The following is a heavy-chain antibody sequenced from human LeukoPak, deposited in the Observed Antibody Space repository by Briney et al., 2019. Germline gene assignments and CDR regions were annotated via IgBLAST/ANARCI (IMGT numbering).Heavy chain of an antibody. V-gene: IGHV3-23*01. D-gene: IGHD3-3*01. J-gene: IGHJ4*02. CDR2: ISGSGGST. CDR1: GFTFSSYA. CDR3: AKHTYYDFWSGYYIDY. Sequence: GGSLRLSCAASGFTFSSYAMSWVRQAPGKGLEWVSAISGSGGSTYYADSVKGRLTISRDNSKNTLYLQMNSLRAEDTAVYYCAKHTYYDFWSGYYIDYWGQGTLVTVSS.